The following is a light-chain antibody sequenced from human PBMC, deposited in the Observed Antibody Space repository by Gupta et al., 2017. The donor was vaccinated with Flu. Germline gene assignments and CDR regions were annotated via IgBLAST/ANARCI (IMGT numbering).Light chain of an antibody. Sequence: QSALTQPASVSGSPGQSITISCTGTTSDVGGDNSVSWYQQRPGTAPKLMIYDVSNRPSGISTRFSFSKSGNTDSPTTSSLQAEDDADYYCCSYPSGSTLVFAFGGGTKLTVL. CDR1: TSDVGGDNS. CDR3: CSYPSGSTLVFA. J-gene: IGLJ2*01. CDR2: DVS. V-gene: IGLV2-14*01.